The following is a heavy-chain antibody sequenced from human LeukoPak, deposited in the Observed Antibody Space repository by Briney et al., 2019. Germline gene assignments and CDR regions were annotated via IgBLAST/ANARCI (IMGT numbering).Heavy chain of an antibody. CDR1: GFTFADFG. V-gene: IGHV3-20*04. CDR3: ARAHYSGNYGDFDY. J-gene: IGHJ4*02. D-gene: IGHD1-26*01. Sequence: GGSLRLSCAPSGFTFADFGMSWVRQAPGKGLEWVSGINWNGGSTDYADSVKGRFTISRDNSKNTLYLQMNSLRVEDTAVYYCARAHYSGNYGDFDYWGQGTLVTVSS. CDR2: INWNGGST.